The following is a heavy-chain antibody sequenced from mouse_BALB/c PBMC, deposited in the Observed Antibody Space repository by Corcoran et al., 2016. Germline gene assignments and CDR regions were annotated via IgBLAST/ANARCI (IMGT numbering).Heavy chain of an antibody. CDR2: IDPANGNT. CDR1: GFNIKDTY. CDR3: ANWDWYVDV. Sequence: EIQLQQSEAELVKPGASVKLSCTASGFNIKDTYMHWVKQRPEQGLEWIGRIDPANGNTKYDPKFQGKATITADTSSNTAYLQLSSLTSEDTAVYYCANWDWYVDVWGAGTTVTVSS. D-gene: IGHD4-1*01. J-gene: IGHJ1*01. V-gene: IGHV14-3*02.